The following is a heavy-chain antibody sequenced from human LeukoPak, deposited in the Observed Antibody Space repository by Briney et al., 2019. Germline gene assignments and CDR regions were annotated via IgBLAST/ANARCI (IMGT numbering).Heavy chain of an antibody. D-gene: IGHD3-22*01. CDR2: IYYSGST. CDR1: GGSISSYY. J-gene: IGHJ4*02. CDR3: ARHSQVRPGTYYYDSSGYYYDY. Sequence: PSETLSLTCTVSGGSISSYYWSWIRQPPGKGLEWIGYIYYSGSTNYNPSLKSRVTISVDTSKNQFSLKLSSVTAADTAVYYCARHSQVRPGTYYYDSSGYYYDYWGQGTLVTVSS. V-gene: IGHV4-59*08.